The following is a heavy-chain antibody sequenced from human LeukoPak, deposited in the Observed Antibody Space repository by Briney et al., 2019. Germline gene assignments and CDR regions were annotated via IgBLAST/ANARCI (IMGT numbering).Heavy chain of an antibody. J-gene: IGHJ4*02. V-gene: IGHV3-13*01. CDR2: IGTAGDT. Sequence: PGGSLRLSCAASGFTFSSYDMHWVRQATGKGLEWVSAIGTAGDTYYPGSVKGRFTISRENAKNSLYLQMNSLRAGDTAVYYCARDGLWFGELYPVGGYWGQGTLVTVSS. D-gene: IGHD3-10*01. CDR3: ARDGLWFGELYPVGGY. CDR1: GFTFSSYD.